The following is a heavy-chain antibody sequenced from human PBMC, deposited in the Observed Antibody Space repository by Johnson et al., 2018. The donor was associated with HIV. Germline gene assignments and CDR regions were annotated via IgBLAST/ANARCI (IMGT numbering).Heavy chain of an antibody. CDR2: IRYDGSNK. V-gene: IGHV3-30*02. Sequence: VQLVESGGGVVQPGGSLRLSCAASGFTFSSYGMHWVRQAPGKGLEWVAFIRYDGSNKYYADSVKGRFTISRDNSKNTLYLQMNSLRAEDTAVYYCAKDDAYSCYGYDAFDIWGQGTMVTVSS. D-gene: IGHD5-12*01. CDR3: AKDDAYSCYGYDAFDI. J-gene: IGHJ3*02. CDR1: GFTFSSYG.